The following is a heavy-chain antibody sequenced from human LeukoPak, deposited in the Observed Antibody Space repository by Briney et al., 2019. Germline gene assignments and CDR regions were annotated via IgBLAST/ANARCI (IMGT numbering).Heavy chain of an antibody. CDR2: ISGSGETP. V-gene: IGHV3-23*01. D-gene: IGHD2-2*03. Sequence: GGSLRLSCAASGFTFSSYAMSWVRQAPGKGLEWVSSISGSGETPYYADSLKGRFTISRDNFKNTLYLQMNSLRAEDTALYYCAKGADLDLVVVPAVRHWGQGTLVTVSS. CDR1: GFTFSSYA. CDR3: AKGADLDLVVVPAVRH. J-gene: IGHJ4*02.